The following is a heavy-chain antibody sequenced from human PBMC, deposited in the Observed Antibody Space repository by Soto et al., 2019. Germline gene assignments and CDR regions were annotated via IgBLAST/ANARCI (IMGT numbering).Heavy chain of an antibody. J-gene: IGHJ6*03. CDR2: IYPGDSDT. V-gene: IGHV5-51*01. CDR3: ARSVIYGDLPVYYYYYYMDV. Sequence: GESLKISCKGSGYSFTSYWIGWVRQMPGKGLEWMGIIYPGDSDTRYSPSFQGQVTISADKSISTAYLQWSSLKASDTAMYYCARSVIYGDLPVYYYYYYMDVWGKGTTVTVSS. D-gene: IGHD4-17*01. CDR1: GYSFTSYW.